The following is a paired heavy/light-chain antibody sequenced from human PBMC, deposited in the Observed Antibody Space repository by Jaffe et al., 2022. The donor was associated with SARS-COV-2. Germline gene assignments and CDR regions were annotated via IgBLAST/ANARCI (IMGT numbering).Heavy chain of an antibody. D-gene: IGHD4-17*01. CDR3: ARLPNSVTTEKDFDS. V-gene: IGHV4-39*01. CDR2: VYYIEHT. Sequence: QLQLQESGPGLVKPSETLSLTCTVSGGSVTSSDFYWGWVRQPPGKGLEWIGSVYYIEHTYYNPSLKSRVAISVDTSKNQFSLELVSVTAADTAVYYCARLPNSVTTEKDFDSWGQGTLVTVAS. CDR1: GGSVTSSDFY. J-gene: IGHJ4*02.
Light chain of an antibody. J-gene: IGLJ2*01. V-gene: IGLV3-27*01. CDR3: YSGADNILI. CDR2: KDT. Sequence: SYELTQPSSVSVSPGQTARITCSGDVLEKKYARWFQQRPGQAPVVVIYKDTERPAGISERLSGSSSGTTVTLTISGAQPEDEADYYCYSGADNILIFGGGTKLTVL. CDR1: VLEKKY.